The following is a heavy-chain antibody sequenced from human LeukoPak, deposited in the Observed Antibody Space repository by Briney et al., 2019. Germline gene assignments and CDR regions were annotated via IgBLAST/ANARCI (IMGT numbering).Heavy chain of an antibody. CDR3: ARDYYVGNPAYYFDY. CDR1: GGSISSYY. Sequence: NSSETLSLTCTVSGGSISSYYWSWIRQPPEKGLEWIGYIYNSGSTSYNPSLKSRVTISVDTSKNQFSLKLSSVTAADTAVYYCARDYYVGNPAYYFDYWGQGTLVTVSS. CDR2: IYNSGST. D-gene: IGHD4-23*01. V-gene: IGHV4-59*12. J-gene: IGHJ4*02.